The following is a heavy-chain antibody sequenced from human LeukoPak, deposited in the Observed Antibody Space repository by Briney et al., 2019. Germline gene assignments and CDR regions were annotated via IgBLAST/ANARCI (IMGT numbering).Heavy chain of an antibody. CDR3: ARGGAIGGYYMDV. CDR2: IIPISGTA. CDR1: GGTFSSYA. V-gene: IGHV1-69*05. D-gene: IGHD2-2*02. J-gene: IGHJ6*03. Sequence: SVKVSCKASGGTFSSYAISWVRQAPGQGLDWMGRIIPISGTANYAQKFQGRVTITTDESTSTAYMELSSLRSENTAVYYCARGGAIGGYYMDVWGKGTTVTVSS.